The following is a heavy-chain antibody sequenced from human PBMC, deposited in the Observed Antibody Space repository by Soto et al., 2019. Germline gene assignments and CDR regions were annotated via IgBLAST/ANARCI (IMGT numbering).Heavy chain of an antibody. V-gene: IGHV4-39*01. Sequence: SETLSLTCTVSGGSISSSSYYWGWIRQPPGKGLEWIGSIYYSGSTYYNPSLKSRVTISVDTSKNQFSLKLSSVTAADTAVYYCARKYYDSSGYHLNFDYWGQGTLVTVSS. CDR3: ARKYYDSSGYHLNFDY. CDR1: GGSISSSSYY. CDR2: IYYSGST. D-gene: IGHD3-22*01. J-gene: IGHJ4*02.